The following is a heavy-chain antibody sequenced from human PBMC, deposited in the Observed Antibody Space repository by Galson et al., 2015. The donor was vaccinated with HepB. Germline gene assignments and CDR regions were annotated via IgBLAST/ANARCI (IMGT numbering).Heavy chain of an antibody. CDR2: ISHSGDNI. D-gene: IGHD3-9*01. Sequence: SLRLSCAASGFTFSDYYMSWIRQAPGKGLEWVSHISHSGDNIYYADSVKGRFTISRDNAKNSLYLQMNSLRAEDTAVYYCGRDSGEYYSNILITTNSWGQGTLVIVSS. J-gene: IGHJ4*02. CDR3: GRDSGEYYSNILITTNS. V-gene: IGHV3-11*01. CDR1: GFTFSDYY.